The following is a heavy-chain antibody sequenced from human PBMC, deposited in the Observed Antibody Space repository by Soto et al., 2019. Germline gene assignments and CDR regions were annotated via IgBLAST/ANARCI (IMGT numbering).Heavy chain of an antibody. CDR1: GFTFSNAW. CDR2: IESKTDGGTT. D-gene: IGHD3-3*01. J-gene: IGHJ3*02. Sequence: GGSLRLSCAASGFTFSNAWMSWVRQAPGKGLEWVGRIESKTDGGTTDYAAPVKGRFTISRDDSKNTLYLQMNSLKTEDTAVCYCTTGYYDFWSGYFPDAFDIWGQGTMVTVSS. CDR3: TTGYYDFWSGYFPDAFDI. V-gene: IGHV3-15*04.